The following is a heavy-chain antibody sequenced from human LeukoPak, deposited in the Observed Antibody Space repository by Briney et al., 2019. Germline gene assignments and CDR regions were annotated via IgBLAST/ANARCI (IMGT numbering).Heavy chain of an antibody. J-gene: IGHJ4*02. CDR2: IYYSGST. V-gene: IGHV4-61*08. Sequence: PSETLSLTCTVSGGSISSGGYYWSWIRQHPGKGLEWIGYIYYSGSTYYNPSLKSRVTISVDTSKNQFSLKLSSVTAADTAVYYCARAVAERGWAENFDYWGQGTLVTVSS. D-gene: IGHD1-1*01. CDR3: ARAVAERGWAENFDY. CDR1: GGSISSGGYY.